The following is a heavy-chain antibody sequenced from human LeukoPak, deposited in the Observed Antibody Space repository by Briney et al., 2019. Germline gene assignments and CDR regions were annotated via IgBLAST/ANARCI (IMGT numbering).Heavy chain of an antibody. CDR1: GYSFTSYW. J-gene: IGHJ4*02. V-gene: IGHV5-51*01. CDR3: ARQYHYGDSELGYFDY. D-gene: IGHD4-17*01. Sequence: PGESLKISCKGSGYSFTSYWIGWVRQMPEKGLEWMGIIYPGDSDIRYSPSSQGQVTISADKSISTAYLQWSSLKASDTAMYYCARQYHYGDSELGYFDYWGQGTLVTVSS. CDR2: IYPGDSDI.